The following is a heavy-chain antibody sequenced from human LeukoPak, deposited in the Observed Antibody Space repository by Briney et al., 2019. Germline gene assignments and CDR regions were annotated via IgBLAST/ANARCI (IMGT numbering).Heavy chain of an antibody. J-gene: IGHJ4*02. CDR3: AGAGALRVYDY. V-gene: IGHV4-4*07. D-gene: IGHD6-13*01. CDR2: IYTSGST. CDR1: GGSISRYY. Sequence: SETLSLTCTVSGGSISRYYWSWMRQPAGKGLEWIGRIYTSGSTNYNPSLKSRVTMSVDTSKNQFSLKLSSVTAADTAVYYCAGAGALRVYDYWGQGTLVTVSS.